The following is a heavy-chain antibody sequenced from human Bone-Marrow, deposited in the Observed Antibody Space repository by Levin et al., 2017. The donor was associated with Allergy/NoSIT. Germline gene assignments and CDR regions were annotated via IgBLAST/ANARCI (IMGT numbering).Heavy chain of an antibody. J-gene: IGHJ5*02. CDR3: ARDQYSSSSMRFDP. CDR1: GYTFTSYA. Sequence: GESLKISCQASGYTFTSYAMHWVRQAPGQRLEWMGWINAGNGNTKYSQKFQGRVTITRDTSASTAYMELSSLRSEDTAVYYCARDQYSSSSMRFDPWGQGTLVTVSS. V-gene: IGHV1-3*01. CDR2: INAGNGNT. D-gene: IGHD6-6*01.